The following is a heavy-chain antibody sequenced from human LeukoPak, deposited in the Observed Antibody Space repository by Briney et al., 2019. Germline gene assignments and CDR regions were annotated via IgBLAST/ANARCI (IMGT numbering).Heavy chain of an antibody. J-gene: IGHJ4*02. CDR3: ATQLNYSSGWYYFDY. CDR1: GGSISSYY. CDR2: IYYSGST. Sequence: SETLSLTCTVSGGSISSYYWSWVRQPPGKGLEWIGYIYYSGSTNYNPSLKSRVTISVDTSKNQFSLKLSSVTAADTAMYYCATQLNYSSGWYYFDYWGQGTLVTVSS. V-gene: IGHV4-59*01. D-gene: IGHD6-19*01.